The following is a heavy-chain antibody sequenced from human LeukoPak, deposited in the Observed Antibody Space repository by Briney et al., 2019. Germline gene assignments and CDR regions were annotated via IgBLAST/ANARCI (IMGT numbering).Heavy chain of an antibody. CDR2: MYYSGTT. CDR3: ASLATAYDC. CDR1: GGSMRGYY. V-gene: IGHV4-59*08. J-gene: IGHJ4*02. Sequence: PSETLSLTCTVSGGSMRGYYWSWMRQPPGKGLEWIGYMYYSGTTNYNPSLKSRVTISVDTSKNQFSLKLSSVTAADTAVYYCASLATAYDCWGQGTLVTVSS.